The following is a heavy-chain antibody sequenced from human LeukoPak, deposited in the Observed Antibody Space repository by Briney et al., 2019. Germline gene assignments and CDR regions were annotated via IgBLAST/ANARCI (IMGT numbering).Heavy chain of an antibody. V-gene: IGHV4-59*01. Sequence: SETLSLTCTVSGGSISTYFWSWIRQPPGKGLEWIGYIYHGGSTNYNPSLKSRVTIFIDTSKNQFSLKLNSVTAADTAVYYCARDHSSRWYGREGWFDPWGQGTLVTVSS. CDR3: ARDHSSRWYGREGWFDP. D-gene: IGHD6-13*01. CDR1: GGSISTYF. CDR2: IYHGGST. J-gene: IGHJ5*02.